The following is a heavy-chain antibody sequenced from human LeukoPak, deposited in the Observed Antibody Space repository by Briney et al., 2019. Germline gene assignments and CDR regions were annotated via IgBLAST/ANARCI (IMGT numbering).Heavy chain of an antibody. V-gene: IGHV3-23*01. CDR2: ISGSAYST. Sequence: GGSLSLSCAASGVIISSYAMTWVRQAPGKGLEWVSSISGSAYSTIYADSVKGRFIISRDNSQNTLYLQMNSLRAEDTAVYYCARDFHRSWYQIDYWGQGTLVTVSS. D-gene: IGHD6-13*01. CDR3: ARDFHRSWYQIDY. CDR1: GVIISSYA. J-gene: IGHJ4*02.